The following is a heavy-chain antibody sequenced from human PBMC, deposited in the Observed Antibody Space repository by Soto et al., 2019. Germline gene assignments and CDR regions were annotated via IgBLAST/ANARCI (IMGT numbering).Heavy chain of an antibody. V-gene: IGHV3-66*01. CDR3: ARAPGDYDAFDI. CDR1: GFTVSNNY. D-gene: IGHD2-21*01. J-gene: IGHJ3*02. Sequence: PGGSLGLSCAASGFTVSNNYMNWVRQAPGKGLEWVSVIYSGGGTYYADSVKGRFTISRDNSKNTLYLQMNSLRAEDTAVYYCARAPGDYDAFDIWGQGTMVTVSS. CDR2: IYSGGGT.